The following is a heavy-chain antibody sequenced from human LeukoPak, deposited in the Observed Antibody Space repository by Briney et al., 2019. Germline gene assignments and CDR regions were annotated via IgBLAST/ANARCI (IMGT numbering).Heavy chain of an antibody. Sequence: ASVKVSRKASGYTFTSYGIGWVRQAPGQGLEWMGWINPNSGGTNYAQKFQGRVTMTRDTSISTAYMELSRLRSDDTAVYYCARVATWIQLWLLCYWGQGTLVTVSS. CDR1: GYTFTSYG. CDR2: INPNSGGT. D-gene: IGHD5-18*01. V-gene: IGHV1-2*02. CDR3: ARVATWIQLWLLCY. J-gene: IGHJ4*02.